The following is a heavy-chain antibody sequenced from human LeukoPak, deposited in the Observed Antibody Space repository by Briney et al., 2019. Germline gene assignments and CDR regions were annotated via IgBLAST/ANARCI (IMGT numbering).Heavy chain of an antibody. CDR2: IYPGDSDT. Sequence: GESLKISCKGSGYSFSSYWIAWVRQMPGKGLERMGIIYPGDSDTTYSPSFQGQVTISADKSISTAYLQWSSLKASDTAMYFCARRRSSTLIDYWGQGTLVTVSS. CDR3: ARRRSSTLIDY. CDR1: GYSFSSYW. V-gene: IGHV5-51*01. J-gene: IGHJ4*02. D-gene: IGHD3-10*01.